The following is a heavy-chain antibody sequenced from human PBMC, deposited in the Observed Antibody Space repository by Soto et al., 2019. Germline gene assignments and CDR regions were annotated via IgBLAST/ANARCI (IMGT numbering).Heavy chain of an antibody. V-gene: IGHV3-74*01. CDR1: GFTFNTYW. CDR2: ITSDGSGT. Sequence: GGSLRLSCAASGFTFNTYWMHWVRRPPGKGLVWVARITSDGSGTTYEDSVKGRFTISRDNAKNTLYLQMNSLRADDTAVYYCVRHFDKWGQGTLVTVSS. CDR3: VRHFDK. J-gene: IGHJ4*02.